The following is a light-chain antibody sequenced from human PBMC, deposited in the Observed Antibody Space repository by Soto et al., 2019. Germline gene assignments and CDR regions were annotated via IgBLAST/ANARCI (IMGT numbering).Light chain of an antibody. CDR1: SSNIGAGYD. Sequence: QSVLTQPPSVSGAPGQRVTISCTGGSSNIGAGYDVHWYQQLPGTAPKLLIYGNSNRPSGVPDRFSGSKSGTSASLAITGLQPEDEADYYCQSYDSSLSGYVFGGGTKLTVL. V-gene: IGLV1-40*01. CDR3: QSYDSSLSGYV. CDR2: GNS. J-gene: IGLJ2*01.